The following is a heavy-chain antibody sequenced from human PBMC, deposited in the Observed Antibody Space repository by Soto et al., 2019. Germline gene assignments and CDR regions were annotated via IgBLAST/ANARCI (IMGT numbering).Heavy chain of an antibody. Sequence: QITLKESGPTVLKPTQTLTLTCTLSGSSVTTAGVGVGWIRQPPGKALEWLALIYWDDDKRYNPSLKSRLTGTKDTSKHQVVPTMTDMDPVDTATYYSAHRPLTFYYDSSGYLNWFDPWGQGVLVTVSS. CDR3: AHRPLTFYYDSSGYLNWFDP. D-gene: IGHD3-22*01. V-gene: IGHV2-5*02. J-gene: IGHJ5*02. CDR1: GSSVTTAGVG. CDR2: IYWDDDK.